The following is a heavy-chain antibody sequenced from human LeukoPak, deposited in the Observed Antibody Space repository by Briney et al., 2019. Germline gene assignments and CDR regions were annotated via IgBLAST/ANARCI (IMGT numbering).Heavy chain of an antibody. D-gene: IGHD3-10*01. V-gene: IGHV3-11*04. CDR3: ARGGFYYGSISYPFFDY. J-gene: IGHJ4*02. Sequence: GGSLRLSCAASGFTFSDYYMSWIRQAPGKGLEWVSAISGSGGNTYYADSVKGRFTISRDNAKNSLYLQMDSLRAEDTAVYYCARGGFYYGSISYPFFDYWGQGSLVLVSS. CDR2: ISGSGGNT. CDR1: GFTFSDYY.